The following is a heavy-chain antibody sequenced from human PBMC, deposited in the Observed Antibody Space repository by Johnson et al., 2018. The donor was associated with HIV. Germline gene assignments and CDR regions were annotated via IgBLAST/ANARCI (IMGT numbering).Heavy chain of an antibody. V-gene: IGHV3-30*18. Sequence: QVQLVESGGRVVQPGGSLTLSCAASGFTFSTYGMHWVRQAPGRGLEWVAVISSDGSNKYYADSVKGRFTISRDNSKNTLYLQMNSLRAEDTAVYYCAKRGSGWPSDAFDIWGQGTMVTVSS. D-gene: IGHD6-19*01. J-gene: IGHJ3*02. CDR3: AKRGSGWPSDAFDI. CDR1: GFTFSTYG. CDR2: ISSDGSNK.